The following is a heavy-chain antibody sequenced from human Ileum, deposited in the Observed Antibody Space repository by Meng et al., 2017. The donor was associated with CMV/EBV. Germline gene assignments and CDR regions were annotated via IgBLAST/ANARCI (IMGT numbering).Heavy chain of an antibody. CDR1: GGSFSGYY. D-gene: IGHD3-3*01. V-gene: IGHV4-34*01. CDR2: INHSGST. Sequence: CAVYGGSFSGYYWSWLRQPPGKGLEWIGEINHSGSTNYNPSLKSRVTISVDTSKNQFSLKLSSVTAADTAVYYCARWTIFGVVPLRYWGQGTLVTVSS. J-gene: IGHJ4*02. CDR3: ARWTIFGVVPLRY.